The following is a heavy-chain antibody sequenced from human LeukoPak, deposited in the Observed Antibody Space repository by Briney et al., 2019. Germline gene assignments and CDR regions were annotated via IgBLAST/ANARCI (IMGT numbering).Heavy chain of an antibody. J-gene: IGHJ4*02. D-gene: IGHD6-13*01. Sequence: GGSLRLSCAASGFTFSSYGMHWVRQAPGKGLEWVAVISNDGSNKYYADSVKGRFTVSRDNSKNTLFVQMNSLRAEDTAVYYCAKDTSRYSSSWTFDYWGQGTLVTVSS. CDR3: AKDTSRYSSSWTFDY. CDR1: GFTFSSYG. CDR2: ISNDGSNK. V-gene: IGHV3-30*18.